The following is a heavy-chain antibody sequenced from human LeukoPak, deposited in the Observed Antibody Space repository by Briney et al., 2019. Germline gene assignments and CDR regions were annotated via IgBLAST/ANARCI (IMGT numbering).Heavy chain of an antibody. V-gene: IGHV3-23*01. CDR2: IGGRGGST. J-gene: IGHJ5*02. CDR1: GFRFNDFT. Sequence: QLGGSLRLSCAASGFRFNDFTMTWVRQAPGKGPEWVSAIGGRGGSTYYADSLGGRFTISRDNSKDMLYLQMNSLKVEDTATYYCGKEGGAWGQGTKVTVSS. D-gene: IGHD3-16*01. CDR3: GKEGGA.